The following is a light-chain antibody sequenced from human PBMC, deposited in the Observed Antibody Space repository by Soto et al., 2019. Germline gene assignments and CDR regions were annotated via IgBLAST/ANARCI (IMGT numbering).Light chain of an antibody. CDR3: QQYKKWPRT. V-gene: IGKV3-15*01. CDR2: GAS. Sequence: RVLTHSPAPLWLSPREEATLSCIASQNVYTDLAWYQQKPGQAPRLLIYGASTRATDMPGRFSGRGSGTEFTLTISSLQSEDFAVYYCQQYKKWPRTFGQGTKAAIK. CDR1: QNVYTD. J-gene: IGKJ1*01.